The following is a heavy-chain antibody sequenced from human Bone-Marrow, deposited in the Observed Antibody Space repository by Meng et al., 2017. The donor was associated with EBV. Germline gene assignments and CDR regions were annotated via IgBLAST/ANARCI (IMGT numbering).Heavy chain of an antibody. CDR3: ASESGRGFTPDY. Sequence: QGEFVQSGGRVEKPGSWVKLSCKTSGGPFRSDAVTWVRQAPGQGLEWMGGLIPMSDAPHYAQKFQGRVTITADESTSTHYMDLSGLRSEDTAVYYCASESGRGFTPDYWGQGTLVTVSS. D-gene: IGHD3-10*01. CDR1: GGPFRSDA. CDR2: LIPMSDAP. J-gene: IGHJ4*02. V-gene: IGHV1-69*01.